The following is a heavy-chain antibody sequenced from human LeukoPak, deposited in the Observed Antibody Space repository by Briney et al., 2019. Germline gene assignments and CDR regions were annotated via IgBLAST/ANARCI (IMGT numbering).Heavy chain of an antibody. V-gene: IGHV4-39*07. CDR2: IYTSGST. CDR3: ARYHPRGYSYGYGFDY. J-gene: IGHJ4*02. D-gene: IGHD5-18*01. Sequence: PSETLSLTCTVSGGSISSSSYYWGWIRQPPGKGLEWIGSIYTSGSTNYNPSLKSRVTMSVDTSKNQFSLKLSSVTAADTAVYYCARYHPRGYSYGYGFDYWGQGTLVTVSS. CDR1: GGSISSSSYY.